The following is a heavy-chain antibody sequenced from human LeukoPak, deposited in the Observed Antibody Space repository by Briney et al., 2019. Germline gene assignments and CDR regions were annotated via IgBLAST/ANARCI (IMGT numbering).Heavy chain of an antibody. CDR3: AARPCSVGRCYLDY. J-gene: IGHJ4*02. CDR1: GVTFSSFA. CDR2: ISYHGRDT. D-gene: IGHD2-15*01. Sequence: PGRSLRLSCAASGVTFSSFAMHWVRQAPGKGLEWVAVISYHGRDTYYADSVKGRFTISRDNSKNTLYLQLNSLGAEDTAVYYCAARPCSVGRCYLDYWGQGTLVTVSS. V-gene: IGHV3-30*04.